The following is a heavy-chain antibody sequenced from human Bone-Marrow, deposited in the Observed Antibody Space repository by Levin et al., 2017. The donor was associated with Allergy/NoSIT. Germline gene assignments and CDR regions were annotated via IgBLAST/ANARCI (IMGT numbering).Heavy chain of an antibody. CDR1: GGSMSSYY. Sequence: ETLSLTCTVSGGSMSSYYWSWIRQSPGKGLEWIGRIFYSGSTTYNPSLNSRVIISVDMSKNQFSLKLSSVTAADSAVYYCARVASCCYYFDYWGQGALVTVSS. CDR2: IFYSGST. CDR3: ARVASCCYYFDY. J-gene: IGHJ4*02. D-gene: IGHD2-2*01. V-gene: IGHV4-59*01.